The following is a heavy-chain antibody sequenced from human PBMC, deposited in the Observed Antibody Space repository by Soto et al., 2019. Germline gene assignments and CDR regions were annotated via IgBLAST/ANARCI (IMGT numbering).Heavy chain of an antibody. J-gene: IGHJ6*02. CDR3: ARKGGKYVWGSYRYYYGMDV. V-gene: IGHV4-34*01. CDR2: INHSGST. D-gene: IGHD3-16*02. Sequence: PSETLSLTCAVYGGSFSGYYWSWIRQPPGKGLEWIGEINHSGSTNYNPSLKSPVTISVDTSKNQFSLKLSSVTAADTAVYYCARKGGKYVWGSYRYYYGMDVWGQGTTVTVSS. CDR1: GGSFSGYY.